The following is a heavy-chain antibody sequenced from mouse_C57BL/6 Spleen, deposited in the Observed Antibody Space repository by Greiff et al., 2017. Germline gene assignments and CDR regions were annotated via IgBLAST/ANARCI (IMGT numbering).Heavy chain of an antibody. Sequence: EVKVVESEGGLVQPGSSMKLSCTASGFTFSDYYMAWVRQVPEKGLEWVANINYDGSSTYYLDSLKSRFIISRDNAKNILYLQMSSLKSEDTATYYCARARYDYFDYWGQGTTLTVSS. CDR3: ARARYDYFDY. CDR1: GFTFSDYY. D-gene: IGHD2-12*01. J-gene: IGHJ2*01. V-gene: IGHV5-16*01. CDR2: INYDGSST.